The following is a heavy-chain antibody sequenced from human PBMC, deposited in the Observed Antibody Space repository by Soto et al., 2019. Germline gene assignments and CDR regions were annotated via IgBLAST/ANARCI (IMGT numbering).Heavy chain of an antibody. CDR3: ARDGSSRPTEY. Sequence: EVQLVESGGGLVQPGGSLRLSCAASGFTVSSYYMSWARQAPGKGLEWVSVIYSGNTGTTYYAGSVKGIFTICRDISKNTVYLQMNSLRAEDTAVYYCARDGSSRPTEYWGQGTLVTVSS. CDR2: IYSGNTGTT. D-gene: IGHD3-10*01. V-gene: IGHV3-66*01. J-gene: IGHJ4*02. CDR1: GFTVSSYY.